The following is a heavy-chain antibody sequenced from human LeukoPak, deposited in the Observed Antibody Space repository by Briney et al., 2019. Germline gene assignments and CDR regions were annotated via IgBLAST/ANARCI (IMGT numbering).Heavy chain of an antibody. CDR2: IYSGGST. D-gene: IGHD3-9*01. CDR1: GFTVSSNY. J-gene: IGHJ4*02. Sequence: GGSLRLSCAASGFTVSSNYMSWVRQAPGKGLEWVSVIYSGGSTYYADSVKGRFTISRDNSKNTLYLQMNSLRAEDTAVYYCARSDRVLRYFDWLSAFDYWGQGTLVTVSS. V-gene: IGHV3-66*01. CDR3: ARSDRVLRYFDWLSAFDY.